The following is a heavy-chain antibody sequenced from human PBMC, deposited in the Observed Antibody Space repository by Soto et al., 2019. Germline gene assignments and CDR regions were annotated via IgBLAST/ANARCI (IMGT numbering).Heavy chain of an antibody. CDR2: IYYSGST. Sequence: SETLSLTCTVSGGSISSGGYYWSWIRQHPGKGLEWIGYIYYSGSTYYNPSLKSRVTISVDTSKNQFSLKLSSVTAADTAVYYCARADQNYDFWSGRDGWFDPWGQGTLVTVSS. J-gene: IGHJ5*02. CDR1: GGSISSGGYY. D-gene: IGHD3-3*01. V-gene: IGHV4-31*03. CDR3: ARADQNYDFWSGRDGWFDP.